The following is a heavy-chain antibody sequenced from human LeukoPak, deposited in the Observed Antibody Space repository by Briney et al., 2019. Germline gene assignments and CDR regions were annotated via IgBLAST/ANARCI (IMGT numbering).Heavy chain of an antibody. J-gene: IGHJ4*02. CDR1: GGTFTSYA. CDR3: AREDGSGIL. Sequence: APVKVSCKASGGTFTSYAICWVRQAPGQGLEWMGRIIPILGIPNYAQKFQGRVTITADKSTSTAYMELSSLRSEDTAVYYCAREDGSGILWGQGTLVTVSS. V-gene: IGHV1-69*04. D-gene: IGHD3-10*01. CDR2: IIPILGIP.